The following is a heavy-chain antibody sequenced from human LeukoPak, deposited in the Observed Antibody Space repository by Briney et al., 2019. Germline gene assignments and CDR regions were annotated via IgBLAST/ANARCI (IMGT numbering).Heavy chain of an antibody. Sequence: TGGSLRLSCAASGFTFSSYGMHWVRQAPGKGLEWVAVIWYDGSNKYYADSVKGRFTISRDNSKNTLYLQMNSLRAEDTAVYYCARDGSGWYGDYFDYWGQGTLVTVSS. CDR2: IWYDGSNK. V-gene: IGHV3-33*08. CDR3: ARDGSGWYGDYFDY. J-gene: IGHJ4*02. D-gene: IGHD6-19*01. CDR1: GFTFSSYG.